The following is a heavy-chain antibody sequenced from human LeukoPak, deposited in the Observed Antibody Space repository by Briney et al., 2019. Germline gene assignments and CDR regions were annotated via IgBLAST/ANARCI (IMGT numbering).Heavy chain of an antibody. CDR2: IYPGGSDT. CDR3: ARTDYSNLGDY. Sequence: GESLKISCKHSEYSFPNYCIGWVRQMPGKGLEWMGIIYPGGSDTRYSPSFQGQVTISADKSISTAYLQWSSLKASDTAMYYCARTDYSNLGDYWGQGTLVTVSS. J-gene: IGHJ4*02. V-gene: IGHV5-51*01. CDR1: EYSFPNYC. D-gene: IGHD4-11*01.